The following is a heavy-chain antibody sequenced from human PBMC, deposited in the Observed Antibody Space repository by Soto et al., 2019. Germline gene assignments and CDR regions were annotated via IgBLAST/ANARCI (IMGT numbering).Heavy chain of an antibody. CDR1: GFKLYEYC. J-gene: IGHJ4*02. Sequence: EVRWLESGGGVIQPGGSLTLSCVASGFKLYEYCMTWIRQAPGKGREWVSVLGAGGIPDMYSDSVKGRFTISRDNSQNLRLLDLASLRPDYTALYFCVKAINVGRDFNFVDSWGEGTVVTVSA. V-gene: IGHV3-23*01. D-gene: IGHD3-3*01. CDR2: LGAGGIPD. CDR3: VKAINVGRDFNFVDS.